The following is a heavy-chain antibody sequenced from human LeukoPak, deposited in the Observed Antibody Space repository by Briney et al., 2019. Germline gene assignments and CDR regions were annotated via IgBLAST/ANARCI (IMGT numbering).Heavy chain of an antibody. CDR2: INYSGNT. Sequence: SETLSLTCTVSGDSISSYYWSWIRQPPGKGLEWMGYINYSGNTNYNPSLMSRVTISGDTSKNQISLKLSSVTAADTAVYYCARVYSSSPVYYYYYMDVWGKGTTVTVSS. J-gene: IGHJ6*03. V-gene: IGHV4-59*01. CDR1: GDSISSYY. D-gene: IGHD6-6*01. CDR3: ARVYSSSPVYYYYYMDV.